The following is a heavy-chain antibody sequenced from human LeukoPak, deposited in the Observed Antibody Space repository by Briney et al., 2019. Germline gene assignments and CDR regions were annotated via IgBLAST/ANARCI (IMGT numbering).Heavy chain of an antibody. D-gene: IGHD6-13*01. V-gene: IGHV3-33*01. CDR1: GFIFSIYG. Sequence: GGSLRLSCAASGFIFSIYGMHWVRQAPGKGLEWVTVIGYDGRNKQYADSVKGRFTISRDNSKNTLYLQMNSLRAEDTAVYYCARDQIAAAGTPYYYYGMDVWGQGTTVTVSS. CDR3: ARDQIAAAGTPYYYYGMDV. J-gene: IGHJ6*02. CDR2: IGYDGRNK.